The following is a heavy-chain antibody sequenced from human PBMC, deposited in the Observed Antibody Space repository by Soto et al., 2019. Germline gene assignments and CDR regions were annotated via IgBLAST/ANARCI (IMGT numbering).Heavy chain of an antibody. CDR2: ISSSSYT. CDR1: GFTFSDYY. J-gene: IGHJ6*02. CDR3: ARDFRETTVTPIYYYYYGMDV. V-gene: IGHV3-11*06. D-gene: IGHD4-17*01. Sequence: GGSLRLSCAASGFTFSDYYMSWIRQAPGKGLEWVSYISSSSYTNYADSVKGRFTISRDNAKNSLYLQMNSLRAEDTAVYYCARDFRETTVTPIYYYYYGMDVWGQGTTVTVSS.